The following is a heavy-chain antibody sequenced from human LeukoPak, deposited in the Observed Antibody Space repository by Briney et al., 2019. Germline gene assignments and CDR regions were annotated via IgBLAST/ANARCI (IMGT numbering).Heavy chain of an antibody. CDR1: GFTIRSNE. CDR2: ISGGST. CDR3: ARGQTLTF. Sequence: GGSLRLSCAASGFTIRSNEMSWVRQAPGKGLEWVSSISGGSTYYVDSRKGRFTISRDNSKNTLHLQMNSLRAEDTGVYFCARGQTLTFWGQGTLVTVSS. V-gene: IGHV3-38-3*01. J-gene: IGHJ4*02.